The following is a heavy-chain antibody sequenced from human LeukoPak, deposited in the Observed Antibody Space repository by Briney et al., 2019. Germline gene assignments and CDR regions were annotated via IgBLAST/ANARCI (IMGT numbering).Heavy chain of an antibody. CDR2: VSSTSGDK. CDR3: ARGENGSFDH. Sequence: GGSLSLSCTGSGVTFEDYYLSWIRQAPGKGPEWISYVSSTSGDKFYADPVKGRFTISRDNARNSLYMEMNDLIAEDTAFYYCARGENGSFDHWGQGTLVIVSS. J-gene: IGHJ4*02. CDR1: GVTFEDYY. D-gene: IGHD3-10*01. V-gene: IGHV3-11*01.